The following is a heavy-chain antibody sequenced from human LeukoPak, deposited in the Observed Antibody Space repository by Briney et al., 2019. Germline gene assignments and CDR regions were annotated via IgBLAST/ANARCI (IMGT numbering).Heavy chain of an antibody. V-gene: IGHV4-4*07. CDR3: ASSSPGYSSSWYSY. CDR2: IYTSGST. Sequence: SETLSLTCTVSGGSISSYYWSWIRQPAGKGLEWIGRIYTSGSTNYNPSLKSRVTMSVDTSKNQFSLKLSSVTAADTAVYYCASSSPGYSSSWYSYWGQGTLVTVSS. D-gene: IGHD6-13*01. J-gene: IGHJ4*02. CDR1: GGSISSYY.